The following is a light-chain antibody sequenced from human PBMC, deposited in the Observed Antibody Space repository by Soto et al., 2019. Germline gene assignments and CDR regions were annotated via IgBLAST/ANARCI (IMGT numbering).Light chain of an antibody. J-gene: IGKJ4*01. CDR3: QQLYSYPLT. CDR2: AAS. V-gene: IGKV1-9*01. Sequence: DIQLTQSPSFLSASVGDRVTVTCRASQDISSFLAWYHQTPGKAPNLLIYAASTLQSGVPSRFXGXGSXTEFTLTISSLQPEDFATYYCQQLYSYPLTFGGGTKVEIK. CDR1: QDISSF.